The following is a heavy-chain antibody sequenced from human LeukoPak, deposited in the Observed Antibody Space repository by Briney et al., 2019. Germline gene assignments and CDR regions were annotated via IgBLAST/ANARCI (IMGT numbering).Heavy chain of an antibody. J-gene: IGHJ4*02. D-gene: IGHD6-19*01. CDR2: ISGSGGST. CDR3: ARGYSSGWYLFGDY. V-gene: IGHV3-23*01. Sequence: GGSLRLSCAASGFTFSSYAMSWVRQAPGKGLEWVSTISGSGGSTYYADSVKGRFTISRDNAKNTLYLQMNSLRADDTAVYYCARGYSSGWYLFGDYWGQGTLATVSS. CDR1: GFTFSSYA.